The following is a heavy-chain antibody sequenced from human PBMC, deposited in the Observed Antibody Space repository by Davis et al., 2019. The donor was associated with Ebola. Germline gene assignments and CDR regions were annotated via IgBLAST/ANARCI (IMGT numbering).Heavy chain of an antibody. J-gene: IGHJ5*02. CDR3: TGAISYGWFDP. CDR1: GLSASNIY. Sequence: PGGSLRLSCVVSGLSASNIYMTWVRQAQGKGLEWVSLTYSAGSTNYADSVKGRFTISRDTSKNTVYLQMNNLRAEYTAVYYCTGAISYGWFDPWGQGTLVTVSS. D-gene: IGHD4-17*01. CDR2: TYSAGST. V-gene: IGHV3-53*01.